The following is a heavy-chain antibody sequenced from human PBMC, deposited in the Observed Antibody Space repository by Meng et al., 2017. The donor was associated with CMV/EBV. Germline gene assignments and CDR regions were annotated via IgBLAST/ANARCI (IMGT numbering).Heavy chain of an antibody. Sequence: VQLVQSGAEVKKPGASVKVSCKASGYNFTSYGISWVRQAPGQGLEWMGWISAYNGNTNYAQKLQGRVTMTTDTSTSTAYMELRSLRSDDTAVYYCARGTLIVGATNYLPDFDYWGQGTLVTVSS. D-gene: IGHD1-26*01. J-gene: IGHJ4*02. CDR3: ARGTLIVGATNYLPDFDY. V-gene: IGHV1-18*01. CDR1: GYNFTSYG. CDR2: ISAYNGNT.